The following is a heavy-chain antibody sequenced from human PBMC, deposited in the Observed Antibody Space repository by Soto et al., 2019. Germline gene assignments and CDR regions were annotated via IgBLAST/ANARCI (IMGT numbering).Heavy chain of an antibody. CDR1: GGTFSSYA. V-gene: IGHV1-69*13. D-gene: IGHD2-15*01. CDR3: ARVVVVPAGTFDY. Sequence: SVKVSCKASGGTFSSYAISWVRQAPGQGLEWMGGIIPIFGTANYAQKFQGRVTITADESTSTAYMELSSLRSEDTAVYYCARVVVVPAGTFDYWGQGTLVTVSS. CDR2: IIPIFGTA. J-gene: IGHJ4*02.